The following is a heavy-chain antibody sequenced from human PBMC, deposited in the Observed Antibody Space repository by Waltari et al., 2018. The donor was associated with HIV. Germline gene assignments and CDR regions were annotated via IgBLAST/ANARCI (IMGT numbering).Heavy chain of an antibody. J-gene: IGHJ5*02. CDR3: ARDLRPQDVVGAGGWFDP. V-gene: IGHV4-59*02. CDR1: GDSVKSYS. D-gene: IGHD1-26*01. Sequence: QVQMQESGTGLVKRPATLSLPCPVPGDSVKSYSWSRIRQPPGKGLARVGHMFHSGQTNYNPTFGSRVTISGDTSRNQFSLKLTSVTATDTAVYYCARDLRPQDVVGAGGWFDPWGQGTLVTVSS. CDR2: MFHSGQT.